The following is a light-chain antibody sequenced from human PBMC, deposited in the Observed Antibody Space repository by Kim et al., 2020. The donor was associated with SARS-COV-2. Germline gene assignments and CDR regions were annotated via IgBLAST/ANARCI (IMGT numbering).Light chain of an antibody. CDR1: SSHIGNNY. J-gene: IGLJ1*01. Sequence: GHKVTISCSGSSSHIGNNYVSWYQHLPATAPKLLIYDNINRPSGVPYQFSGSKAGPAATLLTTGLLTADEADYYCGTWDITLSAYVFGTGTKVTVL. CDR2: DNI. CDR3: GTWDITLSAYV. V-gene: IGLV1-51*01.